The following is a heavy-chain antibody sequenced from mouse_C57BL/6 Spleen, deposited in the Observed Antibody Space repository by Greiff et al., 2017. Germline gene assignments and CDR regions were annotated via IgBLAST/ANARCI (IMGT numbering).Heavy chain of an antibody. CDR3: ARGTAQATGFFAY. Sequence: VQLQQPGAELVKPGASVKMSCKASGYTFTSYWITWVKQRPGQGLEWIGDIYPGSGSTNYNEKFKSKATLTVDTSSSTAYMQLSSLTSEDSAVYYCARGTAQATGFFAYWGQGTLVTVSA. CDR2: IYPGSGST. CDR1: GYTFTSYW. V-gene: IGHV1-55*01. D-gene: IGHD3-2*02. J-gene: IGHJ3*01.